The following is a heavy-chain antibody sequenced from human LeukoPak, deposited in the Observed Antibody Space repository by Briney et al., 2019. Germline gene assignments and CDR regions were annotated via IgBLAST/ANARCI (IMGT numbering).Heavy chain of an antibody. Sequence: GGSLRLSCSASGFSFSTYTLNWVREAPGKGLEWLSYISSSGTSIHYADSVKGRFTISRDNAKNSLYLQMNSLRAEDTAVYYCARSSRVTPFDPWGQGTLVTVSS. CDR1: GFSFSTYT. CDR2: ISSSGTSI. CDR3: ARSSRVTPFDP. V-gene: IGHV3-48*04. J-gene: IGHJ5*02. D-gene: IGHD4-17*01.